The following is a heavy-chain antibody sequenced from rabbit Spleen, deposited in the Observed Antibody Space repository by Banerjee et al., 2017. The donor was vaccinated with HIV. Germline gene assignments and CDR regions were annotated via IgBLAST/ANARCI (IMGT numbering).Heavy chain of an antibody. D-gene: IGHD8-1*01. J-gene: IGHJ6*01. CDR2: IYTSSGST. CDR3: ARDTGTSFSTYGMDL. CDR1: GFSFSSSDW. Sequence: QSLEESGGDLVKPGASLTLTCTASGFSFSSSDWIYWVRQAPGEGLEWIGCIYTSSGSTWYASWAKGRFTISKTSSTTVTLQMTSLTAADTAAYFCARDTGTSFSTYGMDLWGQGPWSPS. V-gene: IGHV1S40*01.